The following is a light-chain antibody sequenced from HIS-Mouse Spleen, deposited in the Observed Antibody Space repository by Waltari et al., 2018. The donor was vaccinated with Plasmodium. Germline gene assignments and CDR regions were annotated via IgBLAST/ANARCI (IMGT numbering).Light chain of an antibody. CDR3: QQRSNWPLT. J-gene: IGKJ4*01. CDR2: DAS. V-gene: IGKV3-11*01. CDR1: QSVSSY. Sequence: EIVLTQSPATLSLSPGERATLSCRASQSVSSYLAWYQQKPGQAPRLRIYDASNRATCIPARFSGSGSVTDFTLTISSLEPEDFAVYYCQQRSNWPLTFGGGTKVEIK.